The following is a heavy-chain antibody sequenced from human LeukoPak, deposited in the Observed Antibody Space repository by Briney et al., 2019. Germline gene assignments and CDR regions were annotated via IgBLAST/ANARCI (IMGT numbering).Heavy chain of an antibody. CDR3: ARDFSNFSYGTWFDP. CDR2: ISTYNGKT. J-gene: IGHJ5*02. Sequence: ASVKVSCKASGYTFTSYYMHWVRQAPGQGLEWMGWISTYNGKTNYAQKVQDRVTMTTDTSTSTVYMELRSLRSDDTALYFCARDFSNFSYGTWFDPWGQGTLVTVSS. V-gene: IGHV1-18*04. D-gene: IGHD1-1*01. CDR1: GYTFTSYY.